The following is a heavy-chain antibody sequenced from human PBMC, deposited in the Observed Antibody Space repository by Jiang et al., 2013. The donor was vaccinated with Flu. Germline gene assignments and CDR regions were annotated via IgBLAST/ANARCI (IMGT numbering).Heavy chain of an antibody. D-gene: IGHD3-10*01. CDR1: GFSLSTSAMC. V-gene: IGHV2-70*19. CDR2: IDWDDEK. J-gene: IGHJ6*04. CDR3: ARIPGFGELGYYYYGMDV. Sequence: KPTQTLTLTCTFSGFSLSTSAMCVSWVRQPPGKALEWLARIDWDDEKHYSTSLKTRLTISKDTSKNQVVLTMTNMDPVDTATYYCARIPGFGELGYYYYGMDVWGKRDHGHRLL.